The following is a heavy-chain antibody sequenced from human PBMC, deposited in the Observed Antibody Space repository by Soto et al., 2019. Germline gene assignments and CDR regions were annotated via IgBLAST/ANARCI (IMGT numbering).Heavy chain of an antibody. Sequence: SETLSLTCAVYGGSFSGYYWSWIRQPPGKGLEWIGEINHSGSTNYNPSLKSRVTISVDTSKNQFSLKLSSVTAADTAVYYCARGDYDFRSGFTTNWFDPWGQGTLVTVSS. D-gene: IGHD3-3*01. CDR3: ARGDYDFRSGFTTNWFDP. CDR1: GGSFSGYY. J-gene: IGHJ5*02. V-gene: IGHV4-34*01. CDR2: INHSGST.